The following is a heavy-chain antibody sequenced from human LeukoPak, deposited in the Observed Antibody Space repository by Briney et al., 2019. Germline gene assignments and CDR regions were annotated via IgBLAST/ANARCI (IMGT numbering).Heavy chain of an antibody. CDR2: ISGSGGST. CDR1: GFTFSSYA. CDR3: ARAGKKGSYYYYYMDV. V-gene: IGHV3-23*01. J-gene: IGHJ6*03. Sequence: GGSPRLSCAVSGFTFSSYAMSWVRQAPGKGLEWVSAISGSGGSTYYADSVKGRFTISRDNSKNTLYLQMGSLRAEDMAVYYCARAGKKGSYYYYYMDVWGKGTTVTVSS. D-gene: IGHD3-10*01.